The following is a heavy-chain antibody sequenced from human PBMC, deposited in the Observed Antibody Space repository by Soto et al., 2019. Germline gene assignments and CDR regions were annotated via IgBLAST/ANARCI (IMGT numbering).Heavy chain of an antibody. D-gene: IGHD3-22*01. J-gene: IGHJ6*02. V-gene: IGHV1-18*01. CDR1: GYTFTSYG. CDR3: ARERYDSSGYYYGGYYYYGMDV. Sequence: ASVKVSCKASGYTFTSYGISWVRQAPGQGLEWMGRISPYNGNTSYAQKLQGRVTMTTDTSTSTVYMELSSLRSEDTAVYYCARERYDSSGYYYGGYYYYGMDVWG. CDR2: ISPYNGNT.